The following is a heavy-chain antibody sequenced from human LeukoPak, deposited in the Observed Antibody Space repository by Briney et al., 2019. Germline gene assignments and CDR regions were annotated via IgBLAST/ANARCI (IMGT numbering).Heavy chain of an antibody. Sequence: GESLKISCKGSEYNFTSYWIGWVRQMPGKGLEWMGVIYPGDSDTRYSPSFQGQVTISADKTISTAYLQWSSLKASDTAMYYCAAHGRARTVFDYWGQGTLVTVSS. V-gene: IGHV5-51*01. J-gene: IGHJ4*02. CDR2: IYPGDSDT. D-gene: IGHD1/OR15-1a*01. CDR3: AAHGRARTVFDY. CDR1: EYNFTSYW.